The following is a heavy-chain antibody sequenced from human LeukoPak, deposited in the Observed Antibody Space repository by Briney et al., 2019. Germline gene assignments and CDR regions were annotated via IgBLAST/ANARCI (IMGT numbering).Heavy chain of an antibody. CDR3: ARVSQQLAPFDY. CDR1: GFTVSSNY. Sequence: PGGSLRLSCAASGFTVSSNYMSWVRQAPGKGLEWVSVIYSGGSTYYADSVKGRFTISRDNSKNTLYLQMNSLRAEDTAVYYCARVSQQLAPFDYWGQGTLVTVSS. D-gene: IGHD6-13*01. V-gene: IGHV3-53*05. CDR2: IYSGGST. J-gene: IGHJ4*02.